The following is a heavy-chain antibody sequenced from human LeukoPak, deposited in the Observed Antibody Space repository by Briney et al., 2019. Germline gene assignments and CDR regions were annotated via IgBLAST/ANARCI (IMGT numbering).Heavy chain of an antibody. CDR3: ARHSSWGAWFGEPHFDY. CDR1: GGSFSGYY. J-gene: IGHJ4*02. V-gene: IGHV4-34*01. D-gene: IGHD3-10*01. CDR2: INHSGST. Sequence: PSETLSLTCAVYGGSFSGYYWSWIRQPPGKGLEWIGEINHSGSTNYNPSLKSRVTISVDTSKNQFSLRLNSVTAADTAVYYCARHSSWGAWFGEPHFDYWGQGTLVTVSS.